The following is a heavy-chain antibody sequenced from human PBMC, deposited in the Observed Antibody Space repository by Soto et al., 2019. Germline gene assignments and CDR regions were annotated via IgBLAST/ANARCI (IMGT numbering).Heavy chain of an antibody. Sequence: SESLSLTCTVSGGSISPYDWSWIRQAPGKGQEWIGYIYFAGTTTYNPSLKNRVTISVDTSKNQFSLKLTSVTAADTAVYYCARLGGYFQALDSWGQGTLVTVSS. CDR3: ARLGGYFQALDS. J-gene: IGHJ4*02. CDR2: IYFAGTT. CDR1: GGSISPYD. V-gene: IGHV4-59*08. D-gene: IGHD3-22*01.